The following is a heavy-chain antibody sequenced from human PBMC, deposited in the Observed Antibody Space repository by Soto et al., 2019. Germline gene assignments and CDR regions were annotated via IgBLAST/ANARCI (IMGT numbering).Heavy chain of an antibody. D-gene: IGHD7-27*01. Sequence: SGTLSPTCTVSGGSITSNSYYWGWIRQPPGKGLEWIGSFYYSESTYFNPSLKSRVTISVDTSKNQFSLKLSSVTAADTAVYYCARDNWGDGYWGYYYYGMDVWGQGTTVTVSS. CDR1: GGSITSNSYY. J-gene: IGHJ6*02. CDR3: ARDNWGDGYWGYYYYGMDV. CDR2: FYYSEST. V-gene: IGHV4-39*07.